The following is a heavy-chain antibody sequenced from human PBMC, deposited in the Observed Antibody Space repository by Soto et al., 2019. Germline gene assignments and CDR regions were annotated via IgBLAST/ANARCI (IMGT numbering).Heavy chain of an antibody. CDR3: ARSSGGRFGELLYGMDV. Sequence: GGSLRLSCAASGFTFSTYAMHWVRQAPGKGLEWVAVISYDGSNKYQADSVKGRFIISRDNSKNTVYLQMNSLRDEDTAVYYCARSSGGRFGELLYGMDVWGQGTTVTVSS. D-gene: IGHD3-10*01. V-gene: IGHV3-30-3*01. CDR1: GFTFSTYA. J-gene: IGHJ6*02. CDR2: ISYDGSNK.